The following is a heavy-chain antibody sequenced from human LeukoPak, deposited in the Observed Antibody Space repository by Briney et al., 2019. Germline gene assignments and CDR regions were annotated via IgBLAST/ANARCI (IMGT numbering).Heavy chain of an antibody. CDR1: GFTFDDYA. D-gene: IGHD2-2*02. J-gene: IGHJ3*02. V-gene: IGHV3-9*01. CDR3: AKDSWRCSSTSCYTGDDAFDI. CDR2: ISWNSGSI. Sequence: GGSLRLSCAASGFTFDDYAMHWVRQAPGKGLEWVSGISWNSGSIVYADSVKGRFTISRDNAKNSLYLQMNSLRAEDTALYYCAKDSWRCSSTSCYTGDDAFDIWGQGTMVTVSS.